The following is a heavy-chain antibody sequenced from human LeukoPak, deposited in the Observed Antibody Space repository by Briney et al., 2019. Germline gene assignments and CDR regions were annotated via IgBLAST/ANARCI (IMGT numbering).Heavy chain of an antibody. J-gene: IGHJ4*02. V-gene: IGHV1-69*04. D-gene: IGHD3-22*01. Sequence: ASVKVSFKASGGTFSSYAISWVRQAPGQGLEWMGRIIPILGIANYAQKFQGRVTITADKSTSTAYMELSSLRSEDTAVYYCARDKLTMIVVAHFDYWGQGTLVTVSS. CDR2: IIPILGIA. CDR3: ARDKLTMIVVAHFDY. CDR1: GGTFSSYA.